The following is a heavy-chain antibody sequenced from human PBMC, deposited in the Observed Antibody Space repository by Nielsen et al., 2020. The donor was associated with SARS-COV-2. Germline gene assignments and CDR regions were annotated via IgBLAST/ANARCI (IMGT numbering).Heavy chain of an antibody. CDR3: AGGPNPVTGTFYFDY. D-gene: IGHD2-21*02. J-gene: IGHJ4*02. CDR2: VSHSGSA. Sequence: SETLSLTCTVSGYSSFSGYSWGWIRQPPGKGLEWIGTVSHSGSAYYNSSLKSRVSISVDTPNNHSSLTLTSVTASDAAVYYCAGGPNPVTGTFYFDYWGQGILVTVSS. CDR1: GYSSFSGYS. V-gene: IGHV4-38-2*02.